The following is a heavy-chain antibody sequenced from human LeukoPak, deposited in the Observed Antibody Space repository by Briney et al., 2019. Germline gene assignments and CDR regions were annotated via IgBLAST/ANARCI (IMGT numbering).Heavy chain of an antibody. V-gene: IGHV4-61*02. CDR1: GGSISSGSYY. Sequence: PSQTLSLTCTVSGGSISSGSYYWNGIRQPAGKGLEWIGRIYTSGSTNYNPSLKSRVTISVDTSKNQFSLRLNSVTAADTAVYYCAGAPHYYDSSGYYWNYWYFDLWGRGTLVTVSS. D-gene: IGHD3-22*01. CDR2: IYTSGST. J-gene: IGHJ2*01. CDR3: AGAPHYYDSSGYYWNYWYFDL.